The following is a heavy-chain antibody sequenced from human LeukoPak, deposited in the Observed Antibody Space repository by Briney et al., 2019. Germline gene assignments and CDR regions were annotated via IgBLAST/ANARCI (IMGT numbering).Heavy chain of an antibody. CDR1: GDSVSRNSAA. CDR2: TYYRSTWYN. Sequence: SQTLSLTCAISGDSVSRNSAAWNWIRQSPSRGLEWLGRTYYRSTWYNDYAGSVKSRITINPDTSKNQFSLKLSSVTAADTAVYYCARHFGQQLPRGAFDIWGQGTMVTVSS. D-gene: IGHD6-13*01. J-gene: IGHJ3*02. V-gene: IGHV6-1*01. CDR3: ARHFGQQLPRGAFDI.